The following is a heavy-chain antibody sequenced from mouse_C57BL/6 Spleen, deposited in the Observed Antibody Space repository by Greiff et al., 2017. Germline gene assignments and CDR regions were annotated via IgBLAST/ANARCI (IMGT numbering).Heavy chain of an antibody. V-gene: IGHV1-55*01. D-gene: IGHD5-1-1*01. CDR3: ARGYTRDAMDY. CDR1: GYTFTSYW. Sequence: QVQLQQPGAELVKPGASVKMSCKASGYTFTSYWITWVKQRPGQGLEWIGDIYPGSGSTTYNEKFKSKATLTVDTSSSTAYMQLSSLTSEDSAVYYCARGYTRDAMDYWGQGTSVTVSS. CDR2: IYPGSGST. J-gene: IGHJ4*01.